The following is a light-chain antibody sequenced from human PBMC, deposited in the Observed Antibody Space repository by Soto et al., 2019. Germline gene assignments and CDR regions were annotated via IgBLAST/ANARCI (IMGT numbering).Light chain of an antibody. CDR1: SSDVGSYHY. Sequence: QSALTQPPSASGSPGQSVTISCAGTSSDVGSYHYVSWYQQHPGKAPKLMIYEVTKRPSGVPDRFSGSKSGNTASLTVSGLQPEDEAHYYCCSYAGSNWVFGGGTKVTVL. CDR3: CSYAGSNWV. CDR2: EVT. J-gene: IGLJ3*02. V-gene: IGLV2-8*01.